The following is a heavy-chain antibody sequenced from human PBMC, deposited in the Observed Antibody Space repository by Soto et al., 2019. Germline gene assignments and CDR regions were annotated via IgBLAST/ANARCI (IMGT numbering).Heavy chain of an antibody. CDR3: AKDVTSYGPRGYSSSWYGWFDP. Sequence: EVQLLESGGGLVQPGWSLRLSCATSGFTFTSRDISWVRKAPGKGLEWVSAASARNTNTYYADSVRGRFTISRDNSKSTVYLQLDSLRVEYTAVYPGAKDVTSYGPRGYSSSWYGWFDPWGQGTLVVVSS. V-gene: IGHV3-23*01. J-gene: IGHJ5*02. D-gene: IGHD6-13*01. CDR1: GFTFTSRD. CDR2: ASARNTNT.